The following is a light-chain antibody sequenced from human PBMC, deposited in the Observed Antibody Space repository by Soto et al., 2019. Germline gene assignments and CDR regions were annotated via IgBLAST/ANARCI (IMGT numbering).Light chain of an antibody. V-gene: IGKV3-20*01. CDR3: QQYGSSRT. Sequence: EIVLTQSPGTLSLSPGERATLSCRASQSVSSYLAWYQQKPGQAPRLLIYGASSRATGIPDRFSGSGSGTDFTLTISRLEPEDFAVDYCQQYGSSRTFGQGTKVDIK. CDR2: GAS. CDR1: QSVSSY. J-gene: IGKJ1*01.